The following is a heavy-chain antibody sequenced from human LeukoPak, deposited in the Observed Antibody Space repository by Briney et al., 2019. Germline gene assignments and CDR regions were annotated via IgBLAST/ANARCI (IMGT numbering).Heavy chain of an antibody. D-gene: IGHD3-22*01. Sequence: SETLSLTCTVSGGTISSYYWSWIRQPAGKGLEWIGRIYTSGSTNYNPSLNSRVTMSVDTSKNQFSLKLSSVTAADTAVYYCARARRNYDSSGYYSWFDPWGQGTLVTVSS. CDR2: IYTSGST. CDR3: ARARRNYDSSGYYSWFDP. CDR1: GGTISSYY. V-gene: IGHV4-4*07. J-gene: IGHJ5*02.